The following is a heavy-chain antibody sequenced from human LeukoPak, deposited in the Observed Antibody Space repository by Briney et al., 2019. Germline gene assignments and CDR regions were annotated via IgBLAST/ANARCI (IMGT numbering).Heavy chain of an antibody. CDR2: ISAYNGNT. J-gene: IGHJ4*02. D-gene: IGHD6-13*01. CDR1: GYTFTSYG. Sequence: ASVKVSCKASGYTFTSYGISWVRQAPGQRLEWMGWISAYNGNTNYAQKLQGRVTMTTDTSTSTAYMELRSLRSDDTAVYYCARDGLVPRFDDESSSSWYDYWGQGTLVTVSS. CDR3: ARDGLVPRFDDESSSSWYDY. V-gene: IGHV1-18*01.